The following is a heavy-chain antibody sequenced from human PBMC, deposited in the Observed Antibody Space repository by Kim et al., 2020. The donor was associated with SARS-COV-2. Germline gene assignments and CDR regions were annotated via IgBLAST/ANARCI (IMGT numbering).Heavy chain of an antibody. J-gene: IGHJ4*02. D-gene: IGHD3-22*01. CDR3: AKVLRYYGSRGYYDY. V-gene: IGHV3-23*01. Sequence: DSVKARFTVSKDTSKNTLYLRMNSLRAEATAVYYCAKVLRYYGSRGYYDYWGKGTLVTVSS.